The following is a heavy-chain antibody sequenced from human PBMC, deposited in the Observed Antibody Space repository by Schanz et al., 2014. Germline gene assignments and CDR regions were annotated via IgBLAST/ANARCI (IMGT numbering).Heavy chain of an antibody. CDR2: ISASGGTT. CDR1: GFTFSAYA. D-gene: IGHD3-10*01. Sequence: EVQLLESGGGLVQPGGSLRLSCAASGFTFSAYAMTSVRQIPGKGLEWVSAISASGGTTDYADSVTGRFTISRDNAKNTLYLQMNALRAEDTAVYYCAGIGGSVFDYWAQGTLVTVSS. V-gene: IGHV3-23*01. J-gene: IGHJ4*02. CDR3: AGIGGSVFDY.